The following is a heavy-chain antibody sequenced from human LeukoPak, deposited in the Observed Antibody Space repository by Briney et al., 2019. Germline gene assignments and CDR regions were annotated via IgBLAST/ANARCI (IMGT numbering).Heavy chain of an antibody. CDR2: ITDSGRKT. Sequence: TGGSLRLSCAVSGLTFSNYAMNWVRQASGKGLEWVSGITDSGRKTYYADYVKGRFSISRDNSKNTVYLQMSDLRAEDTAVYYCAKITKATTPNYWGQGTLVIVSS. J-gene: IGHJ4*02. V-gene: IGHV3-23*01. D-gene: IGHD4-17*01. CDR1: GLTFSNYA. CDR3: AKITKATTPNY.